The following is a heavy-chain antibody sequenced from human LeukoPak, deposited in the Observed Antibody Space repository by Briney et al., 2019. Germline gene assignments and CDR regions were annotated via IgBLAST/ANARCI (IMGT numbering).Heavy chain of an antibody. CDR3: ARVGSSGDFDY. J-gene: IGHJ4*02. V-gene: IGHV3-48*02. CDR1: GFTFSSYS. CDR2: ISSSSSTI. D-gene: IGHD3-10*01. Sequence: PGGSLRLSCAASGFTFSSYSMNWVRQAPGKGLEWVSSISSSSSTIHYADSVKGRFTISRDNAKNSLHLQMNSLSDEDTAVYFCARVGSSGDFDYWGQGTLVTVSS.